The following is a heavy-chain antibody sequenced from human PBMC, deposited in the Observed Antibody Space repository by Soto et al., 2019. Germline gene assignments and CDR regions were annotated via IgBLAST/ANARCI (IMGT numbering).Heavy chain of an antibody. CDR2: IKSKTDGGTT. V-gene: IGHV3-15*01. Sequence: GGSLRLSCAASGFTFANAWMSWVRQAPGKGLEWVGRIKSKTDGGTTDYAAPVKGRFTISRDDSKNTLYLQMNSLKTEDTAVYYCTTARGTYGAEYFQHWGQGTLVTDSS. D-gene: IGHD4-17*01. J-gene: IGHJ1*01. CDR3: TTARGTYGAEYFQH. CDR1: GFTFANAW.